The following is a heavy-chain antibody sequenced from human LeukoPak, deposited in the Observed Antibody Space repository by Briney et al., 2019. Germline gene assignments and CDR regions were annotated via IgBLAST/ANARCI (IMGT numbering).Heavy chain of an antibody. CDR2: ISGSGGST. Sequence: GGSLRLSCAASGFTFSSYAMSWVRQAPGKGLEWVSAISGSGGSTYYADSVKGRFTISRDNSKNTLYLQMNSLRAEDTAVYYCARDLGYYDSSGYYGLDYWGQGTLVTVSS. D-gene: IGHD3-22*01. CDR3: ARDLGYYDSSGYYGLDY. J-gene: IGHJ4*02. CDR1: GFTFSSYA. V-gene: IGHV3-23*01.